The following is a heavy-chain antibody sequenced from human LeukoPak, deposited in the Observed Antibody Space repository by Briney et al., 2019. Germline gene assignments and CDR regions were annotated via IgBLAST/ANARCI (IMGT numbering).Heavy chain of an antibody. CDR3: ARGNDWNYVVDY. J-gene: IGHJ4*02. D-gene: IGHD1-7*01. CDR1: GFTFSSYG. V-gene: IGHV4-39*07. Sequence: PGGTLRLSCAASGFTFSSYGMSWIRQPPGKGLEWIGSIYYSGSTYYNPSLKSRVTISVDTSKNQFSLKLSSVTAADTAVYYCARGNDWNYVVDYWGQGTLVTVSS. CDR2: IYYSGST.